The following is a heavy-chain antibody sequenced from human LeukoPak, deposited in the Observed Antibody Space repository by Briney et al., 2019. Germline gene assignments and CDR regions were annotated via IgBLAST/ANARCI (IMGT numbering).Heavy chain of an antibody. D-gene: IGHD1-26*01. V-gene: IGHV1-8*03. CDR1: GXTFTXYX. Sequence: ASGXTFTXYXINWXXXAPGQXXEWMGWMNPNSGNTGYAQKFQGRVTITRNTSISTAYMELSSLRSEDTAVYYCARVLVGAGDYWGQGTLVTVSS. J-gene: IGHJ4*02. CDR2: MNPNSGNT. CDR3: ARVLVGAGDY.